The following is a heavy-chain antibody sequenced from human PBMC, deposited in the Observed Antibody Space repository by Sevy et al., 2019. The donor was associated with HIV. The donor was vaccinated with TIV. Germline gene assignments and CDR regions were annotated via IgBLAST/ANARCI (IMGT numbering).Heavy chain of an antibody. V-gene: IGHV4-38-2*01. D-gene: IGHD2-21*02. CDR1: GYSISSGYY. CDR3: ARASGGDKLDYYGMDV. J-gene: IGHJ6*02. CDR2: IYHSGTT. Sequence: SETVSLTCAVSGYSISSGYYWGWIRQSPGKGLEWIGNIYHSGTTYYNPSLKSRVTISVDTSKNQFSLKLRSVTATDTAVYYCARASGGDKLDYYGMDVWGQGTTVTVSS.